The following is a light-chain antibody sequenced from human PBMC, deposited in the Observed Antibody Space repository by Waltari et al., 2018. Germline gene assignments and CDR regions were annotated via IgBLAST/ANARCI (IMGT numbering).Light chain of an antibody. CDR1: QSVGTS. J-gene: IGKJ1*01. V-gene: IGKV3-11*01. CDR2: DAS. Sequence: EIFLTQSPATLSVSAGERAALSCRASQSVGTSLAWYQHRTGQAPRLLIYDASKRAAGIPARFSGSGSGTDFTLAIDTIEPEDFAVYYCQQRHTWPRTFGQGTKVEI. CDR3: QQRHTWPRT.